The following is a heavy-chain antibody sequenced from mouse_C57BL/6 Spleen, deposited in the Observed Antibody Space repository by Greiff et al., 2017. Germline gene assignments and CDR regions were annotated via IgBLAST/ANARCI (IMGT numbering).Heavy chain of an antibody. CDR2: IYPGDGDT. CDR1: GYAFSSYW. Sequence: QVQLQQSGAELVKPGASVKISCKASGYAFSSYWMNWVKQRPGKGLEWIGQIYPGDGDTNYNGKFKGKATLTADKSSSTAYMQLSSLTSEDSAVYFCARGGLFITAVVANFDYWGQGTTLTVSS. V-gene: IGHV1-80*01. J-gene: IGHJ2*01. CDR3: ARGGLFITAVVANFDY. D-gene: IGHD1-1*01.